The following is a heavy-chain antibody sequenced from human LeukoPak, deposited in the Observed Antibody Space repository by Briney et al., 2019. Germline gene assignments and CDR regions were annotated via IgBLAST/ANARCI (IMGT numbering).Heavy chain of an antibody. D-gene: IGHD1-14*01. J-gene: IGHJ6*03. CDR1: GGTVTSSTYF. CDR2: ISYSGAT. V-gene: IGHV4-39*07. CDR3: ARDGFYYHYYMDV. Sequence: SETLSLTCTLSGGTVTSSTYFWGWIRQPPGKGLEWIGSISYSGATYYNPSLKSRVFMSVHTSKNQFSLKLSSVTAADTAVYYCARDGFYYHYYMDVWGEGTTVTVSS.